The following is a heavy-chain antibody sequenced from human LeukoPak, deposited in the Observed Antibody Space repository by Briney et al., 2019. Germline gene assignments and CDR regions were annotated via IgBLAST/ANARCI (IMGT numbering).Heavy chain of an antibody. CDR2: IYYSGST. CDR3: ASGPYSYDSSGAFDI. Sequence: NPSETLSLTCTVSGGSISSYYWSWIRQPPGKGLEWIGYIYYSGSTNYNPSLKSRVSISVDTSKNQFSLKLSSVTAADTAVYFCASGPYSYDSSGAFDIWGQGTMVTVSS. CDR1: GGSISSYY. V-gene: IGHV4-59*08. J-gene: IGHJ3*02. D-gene: IGHD3-22*01.